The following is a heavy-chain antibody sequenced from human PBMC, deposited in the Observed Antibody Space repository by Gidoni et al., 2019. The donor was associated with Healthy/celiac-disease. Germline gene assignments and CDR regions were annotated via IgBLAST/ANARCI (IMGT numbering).Heavy chain of an antibody. CDR1: GFTFRSYG. CDR2: ISYDGSNK. Sequence: QVQLVESGGGVVQPGRSLSLSCAASGFTFRSYGMHWVRQAPGKGLEWVAVISYDGSNKYYADSVKGRFTISRDNSKNTLYLQMNSLRAEDTAVYYCAKDLEVVVITLSWFDPWGQGTLVTVSS. J-gene: IGHJ5*02. D-gene: IGHD3-22*01. V-gene: IGHV3-30*18. CDR3: AKDLEVVVITLSWFDP.